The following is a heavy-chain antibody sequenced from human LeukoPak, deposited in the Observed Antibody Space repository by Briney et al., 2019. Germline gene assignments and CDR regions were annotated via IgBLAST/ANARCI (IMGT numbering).Heavy chain of an antibody. CDR3: ARARRNYYGSGGRCFDV. Sequence: SETLSLTCTVSGGSISSSSYYWGWIRQPPGKGLEWIGSIYYSGSTYYNPSLKSRVTISVDTSKNQFSLKLSSVTAADTAVYYCARARRNYYGSGGRCFDVWGKGTTVTVSS. CDR1: GGSISSSSYY. V-gene: IGHV4-39*07. CDR2: IYYSGST. D-gene: IGHD3-10*01. J-gene: IGHJ6*04.